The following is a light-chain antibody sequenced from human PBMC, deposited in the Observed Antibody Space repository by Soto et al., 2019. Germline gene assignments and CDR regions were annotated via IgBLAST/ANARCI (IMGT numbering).Light chain of an antibody. CDR2: DAS. CDR1: QSVSSY. Sequence: EIVLTQSPVTLYLSPGERATLSCRASQSVSSYLASYHQKPGQPPRLLIYDASNRATGIPARFSGSGSGTDFPLASSRPEPDDFAVYYCRQRSNWPPGFTFCHATKVDFK. J-gene: IGKJ3*01. CDR3: RQRSNWPPGFT. V-gene: IGKV3-11*01.